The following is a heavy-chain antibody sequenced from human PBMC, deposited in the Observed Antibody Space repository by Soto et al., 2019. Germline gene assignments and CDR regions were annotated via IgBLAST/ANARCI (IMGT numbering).Heavy chain of an antibody. V-gene: IGHV4-34*01. J-gene: IGHJ6*02. CDR1: GGSFSGYY. CDR3: ARGIEGWHQGRYYYGMDV. CDR2: IDQSGST. D-gene: IGHD6-19*01. Sequence: SETLSLTCAVYGGSFSGYYWNWLRQPPGEGLEWIGKIDQSGSTNYNPSLKSRVTMSVDTSRSQFSLKLTSVTAMDTAVYYCARGIEGWHQGRYYYGMDVWGQGTTVT.